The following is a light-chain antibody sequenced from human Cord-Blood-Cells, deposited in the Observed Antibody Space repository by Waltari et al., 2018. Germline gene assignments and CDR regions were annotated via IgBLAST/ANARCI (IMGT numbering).Light chain of an antibody. V-gene: IGLV2-14*01. CDR1: SSDVGGYNS. J-gene: IGLJ3*02. CDR2: DGS. Sequence: ALTQPASVSGSPGPSITLSCTGTSSDVGGYNSVSWYQQHPGKAPKLMIYDGSKRPSRVSNRCSGSQSGNTASLTISELQAEDEADYYCSSYTSSSTRVFGGGTKLTVL. CDR3: SSYTSSSTRV.